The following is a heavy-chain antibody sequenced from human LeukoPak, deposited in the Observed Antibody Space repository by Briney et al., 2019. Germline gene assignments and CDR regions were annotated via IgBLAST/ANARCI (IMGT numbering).Heavy chain of an antibody. V-gene: IGHV3-21*01. J-gene: IGHJ5*02. CDR2: ISSSSSYI. Sequence: GGSLRLSCAASGFTFSSYSMNWVRQAPGKGLEWVSSISSSSSYIYYADSVKGRFTISRDSAKNSLYLQMNSLRAEDTAVYYCARGGTMVRGVISLNWFDPWGQGTLVTVSS. CDR1: GFTFSSYS. CDR3: ARGGTMVRGVISLNWFDP. D-gene: IGHD3-10*01.